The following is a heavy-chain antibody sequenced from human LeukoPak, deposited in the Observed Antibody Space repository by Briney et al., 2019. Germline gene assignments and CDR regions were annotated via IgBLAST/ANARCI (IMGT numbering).Heavy chain of an antibody. CDR2: ISSSSSYI. J-gene: IGHJ4*02. CDR1: GFTFSSYS. D-gene: IGHD2-21*02. V-gene: IGHV3-21*01. CDR3: ARVVVVTASVAGNY. Sequence: GGSLRLSCAASGFTFSSYSMNWVRQAPGKGLEWVSSISSSSSYIYYADSVKGRFTISRDNAKNSLYLQMNSLRAEDTAVYYCARVVVVTASVAGNYWGQGTLVTVSS.